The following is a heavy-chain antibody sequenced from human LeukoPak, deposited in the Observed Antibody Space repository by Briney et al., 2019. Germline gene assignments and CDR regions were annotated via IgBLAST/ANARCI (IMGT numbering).Heavy chain of an antibody. CDR1: GFTFSSYA. Sequence: GGSLRLSCAASGFTFSSYAMSWVRQAPGKGLEWVSAISGSGGSTYYADSVKGRFTISRDNSKNTLYLQMNSLRAEDTAVYYCAKGLVGTWYYYDSSGYSFDYWGQGTLVTVSS. J-gene: IGHJ4*02. D-gene: IGHD3-22*01. CDR3: AKGLVGTWYYYDSSGYSFDY. CDR2: ISGSGGST. V-gene: IGHV3-23*01.